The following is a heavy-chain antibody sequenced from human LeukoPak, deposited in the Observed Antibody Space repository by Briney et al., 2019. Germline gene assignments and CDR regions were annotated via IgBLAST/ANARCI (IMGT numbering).Heavy chain of an antibody. CDR1: GGSFSGYY. J-gene: IGHJ5*02. D-gene: IGHD1-1*01. V-gene: IGHV4-59*01. Sequence: SETLSLTCAVYGGSFSGYYWNWIRQPPGKGLEWIGYIYYTGNTNYNPSLKSRVTISVDTSKNQFSLKLSSVTAADTAVYYCARDRLQLQSWGQGTLVTVSS. CDR2: IYYTGNT. CDR3: ARDRLQLQS.